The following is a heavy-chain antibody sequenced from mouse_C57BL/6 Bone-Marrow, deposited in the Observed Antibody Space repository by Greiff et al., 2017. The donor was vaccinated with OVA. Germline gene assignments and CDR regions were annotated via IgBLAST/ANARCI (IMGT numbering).Heavy chain of an antibody. CDR3: ARRGFAY. V-gene: IGHV5-6*01. J-gene: IGHJ3*01. CDR1: GFTFSGYG. CDR2: ISSGGSYT. Sequence: EVQLVESGGDLVKPGGSLKLSCAASGFTFSGYGMSWVRQTPDKRLEWVATISSGGSYTYYPDSVKGRFTISRDNARNTLYLQMSSLKSEDTAMYYCARRGFAYWGQGTLVTVSA.